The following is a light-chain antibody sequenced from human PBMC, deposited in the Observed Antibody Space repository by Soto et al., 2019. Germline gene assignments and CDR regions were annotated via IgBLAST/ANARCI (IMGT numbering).Light chain of an antibody. J-gene: IGLJ2*01. CDR2: DVS. V-gene: IGLV2-14*01. CDR1: SSDVGGYNY. CDR3: SSYTSSSVI. Sequence: QSALTQPASVSGSPEQSITISCTGTSSDVGGYNYVSWYQQHPGKAPKLIIFDVSNRPSGISNRFSGSKSGNTASLTISGLQAEDEADYYCSSYTSSSVIFGGGTKLTVL.